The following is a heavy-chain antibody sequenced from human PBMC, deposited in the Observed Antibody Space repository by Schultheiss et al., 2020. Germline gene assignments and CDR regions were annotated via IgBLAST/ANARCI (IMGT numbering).Heavy chain of an antibody. CDR2: INSDGSST. V-gene: IGHV3-74*01. CDR1: GFTFSSYW. Sequence: GESLKISCAASGFTFSSYWMHWVHQAPGKGLVWVSRINSDGSSTSYADSVKGRFTISRDNAKNTLYLQMNSLRAEDTAVYYCARVPYYYDSSGYYYPDYWGQGTLVTVSS. D-gene: IGHD3-22*01. J-gene: IGHJ4*02. CDR3: ARVPYYYDSSGYYYPDY.